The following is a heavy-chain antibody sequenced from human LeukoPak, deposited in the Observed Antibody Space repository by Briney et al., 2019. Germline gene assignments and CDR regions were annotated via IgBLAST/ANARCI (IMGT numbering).Heavy chain of an antibody. CDR1: GFTFSGHW. V-gene: IGHV3-7*03. Sequence: PGGSLRLSCAASGFTFSGHWMTWVRQAPGKGLEWVANIKEDGSRKNYVDSVKGRFTISRDNAKNSLYLQMNSLRAEDTAVYYCASSLDEAAAGSFQHWGQGTLVTVSS. J-gene: IGHJ1*01. CDR3: ASSLDEAAAGSFQH. CDR2: IKEDGSRK. D-gene: IGHD6-13*01.